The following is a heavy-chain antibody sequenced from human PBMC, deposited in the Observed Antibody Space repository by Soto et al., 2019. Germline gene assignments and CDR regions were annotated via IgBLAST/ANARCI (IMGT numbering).Heavy chain of an antibody. J-gene: IGHJ6*02. V-gene: IGHV4-30-2*01. D-gene: IGHD3-3*01. CDR1: GGSISTSDYS. Sequence: QLQLQESGSGLVQPSQTLSLTCTASGGSISTSDYSWSWIRQPPGGGLEWIGSIYQTGRTYVIPSLKSRVTMSLDKSKNQFSLNLTPVTAADTALYYCAREMTIFGVAPGGGVDVWGQGTTVTVSS. CDR3: AREMTIFGVAPGGGVDV. CDR2: IYQTGRT.